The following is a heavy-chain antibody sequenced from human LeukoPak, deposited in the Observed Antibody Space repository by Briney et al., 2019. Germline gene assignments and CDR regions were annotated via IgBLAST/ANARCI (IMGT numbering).Heavy chain of an antibody. D-gene: IGHD3-3*01. CDR3: ARGTGTRITIFGVVISAFDI. V-gene: IGHV4-4*02. CDR1: GGSISSSNW. CDR2: IYHSGST. Sequence: SETLSLTCAVSGGSISSSNWWSWVRQPPGKGLEWIGEIYHSGSTNYNPSLKSRVTISVDKSKNQFSLKLSSVTAADTAVYYCARGTGTRITIFGVVISAFDIWGQGTTVTVSS. J-gene: IGHJ3*02.